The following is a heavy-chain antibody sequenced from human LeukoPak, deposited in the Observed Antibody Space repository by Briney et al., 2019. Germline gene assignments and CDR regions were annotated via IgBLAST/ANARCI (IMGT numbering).Heavy chain of an antibody. V-gene: IGHV4-4*07. J-gene: IGHJ4*02. CDR3: ARLCSGGSCLDY. D-gene: IGHD2-15*01. Sequence: SETLSLTCTVSGGSISGYYWSWIRQPAGKGLEWIGRIYASGSTNYNPSLKSRVTISVDKSKNQFSLKLSSVTAADTAVYYCARLCSGGSCLDYWGQETLVTVSS. CDR2: IYASGST. CDR1: GGSISGYY.